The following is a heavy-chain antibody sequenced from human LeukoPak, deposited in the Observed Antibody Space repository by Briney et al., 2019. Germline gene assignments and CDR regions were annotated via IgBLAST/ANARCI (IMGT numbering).Heavy chain of an antibody. V-gene: IGHV1-2*02. D-gene: IGHD6-13*01. CDR2: INPDSGGT. CDR3: ARDFHLSGYSSSWYEGY. CDR1: GYTFTSYD. J-gene: IGHJ4*02. Sequence: ASVKVSCKASGYTFTSYDINWVRQAPGQGLEWMGWINPDSGGTNYAQKFQGRVTMTRDTSITTAYMDLSRLRSDDTAVYYCARDFHLSGYSSSWYEGYWGQGTLVTVSS.